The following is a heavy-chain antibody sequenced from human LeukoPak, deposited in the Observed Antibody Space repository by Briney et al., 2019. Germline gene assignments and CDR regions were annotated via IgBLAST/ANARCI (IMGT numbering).Heavy chain of an antibody. CDR2: IYYSGST. Sequence: SETLSLTCTVSGGSISSGGYYWSWIRQHPGKGLEWIGYIYYSGSTYYNPPLKSRVTISVDTSKNQFSLKLSSVTAADTAVYYCAKLGRLRGVDYWGQGTLVTVSS. CDR1: GGSISSGGYY. D-gene: IGHD1-1*01. V-gene: IGHV4-31*03. J-gene: IGHJ4*02. CDR3: AKLGRLRGVDY.